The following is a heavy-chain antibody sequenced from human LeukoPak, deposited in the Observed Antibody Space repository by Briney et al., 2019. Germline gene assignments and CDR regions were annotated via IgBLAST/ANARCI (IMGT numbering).Heavy chain of an antibody. Sequence: SETLSLTCAVYGGSFSGYYWSWICQPPRKGLEWIGEINHSGSTNYNPSLKSRVTISVDTSKNQFSLKLSSVTAADTAVYYCARDSGYSSGWSWGQGTLVTVSS. V-gene: IGHV4-34*01. CDR2: INHSGST. CDR3: ARDSGYSSGWS. CDR1: GGSFSGYY. J-gene: IGHJ4*02. D-gene: IGHD6-19*01.